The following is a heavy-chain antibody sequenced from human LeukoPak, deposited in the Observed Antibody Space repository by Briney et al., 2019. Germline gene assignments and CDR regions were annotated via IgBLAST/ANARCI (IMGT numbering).Heavy chain of an antibody. J-gene: IGHJ4*02. V-gene: IGHV3-7*01. D-gene: IGHD6-6*01. CDR1: GFTFSSYW. CDR2: IKHDGREE. CDR3: ARIWQLESRDYYFDY. Sequence: GGSLRLSCAASGFTFSSYWMSWVRQAPGKGLEWVANIKHDGREEIYVDSVKGRFTISRDNAKKSLYLQMNSLRADDTAVYYCARIWQLESRDYYFDYWGQGTLVTVSS.